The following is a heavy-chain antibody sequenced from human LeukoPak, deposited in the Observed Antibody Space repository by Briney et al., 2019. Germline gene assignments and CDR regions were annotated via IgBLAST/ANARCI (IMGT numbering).Heavy chain of an antibody. D-gene: IGHD3-9*01. J-gene: IGHJ6*02. Sequence: SETLSLTCAVYGRSFTGYYWSWFRQPPGKGLEWIAEINHSGGTNYNPSLKSRVTISIDTSKNQFSLKMTSVTAADTAVYYCAREGRILTGYQDYYYYYGMDVWGQGTTVTVSS. CDR1: GRSFTGYY. CDR2: INHSGGT. V-gene: IGHV4-34*01. CDR3: AREGRILTGYQDYYYYYGMDV.